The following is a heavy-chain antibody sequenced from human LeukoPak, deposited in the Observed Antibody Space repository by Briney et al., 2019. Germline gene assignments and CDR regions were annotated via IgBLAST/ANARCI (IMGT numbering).Heavy chain of an antibody. CDR1: GFIFGDYA. J-gene: IGHJ4*02. V-gene: IGHV3-9*01. Sequence: GGSLRLSCAASGFIFGDYAMHWVRQAPGKGLEWVSGITWNSGAIGYADSVKGRFTTSRDNAKSSLYLQMNSLRPEDTAFYYCAQGRYSNSAIGYWGQGTLVTVSS. CDR2: ITWNSGAI. CDR3: AQGRYSNSAIGY. D-gene: IGHD6-13*01.